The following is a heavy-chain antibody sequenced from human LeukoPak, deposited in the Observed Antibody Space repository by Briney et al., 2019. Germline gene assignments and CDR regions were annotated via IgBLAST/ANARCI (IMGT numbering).Heavy chain of an antibody. CDR2: ISWNSGSI. Sequence: GGSLRLSCADSEFTFSTYWMSWVRQAPGKGLEWVSGISWNSGSIGYADSVKGRFTISRDNAKNSLYLQMNSLRAEDMALYYCAKEEWGSGAFDIWGQGTMVTVSS. J-gene: IGHJ3*02. D-gene: IGHD2-8*01. V-gene: IGHV3-9*03. CDR3: AKEEWGSGAFDI. CDR1: EFTFSTYW.